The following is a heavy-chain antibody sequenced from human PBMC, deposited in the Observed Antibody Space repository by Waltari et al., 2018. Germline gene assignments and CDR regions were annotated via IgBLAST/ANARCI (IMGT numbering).Heavy chain of an antibody. V-gene: IGHV4-34*01. CDR3: ARGGPLGDYVWGSYRYTDPFDY. D-gene: IGHD3-16*02. Sequence: QVQLQQWGAGLLKPSETLSLTCAVYGGSFSGYYWSWIRPPPGQGLAWIGEIHHSGSTNYNPSLKSRVTISVDTSKNQFSLKLSSVTAADTAVYYCARGGPLGDYVWGSYRYTDPFDYWGQGTLVTVSS. CDR2: IHHSGST. CDR1: GGSFSGYY. J-gene: IGHJ4*02.